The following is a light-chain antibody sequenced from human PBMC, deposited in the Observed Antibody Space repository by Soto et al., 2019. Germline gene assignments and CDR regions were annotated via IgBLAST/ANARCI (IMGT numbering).Light chain of an antibody. V-gene: IGLV1-44*01. Sequence: QSVLTQPPSASGTPGQRDTISCSGASSNIGSNAVNWYQQLPGTAPQLLIYTNNQRPSGVPDRFSGSKSGTSASLAITGLQSEDEADYHCAAWDDSLNALVFGGGTKLTVL. CDR3: AAWDDSLNALV. J-gene: IGLJ3*02. CDR2: TNN. CDR1: SSNIGSNA.